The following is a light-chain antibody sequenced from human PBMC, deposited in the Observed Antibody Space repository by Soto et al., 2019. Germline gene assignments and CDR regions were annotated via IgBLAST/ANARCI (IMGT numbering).Light chain of an antibody. CDR2: AAS. CDR3: QQLNSYPIT. Sequence: DIQMTQSPSSLSASVGYRVTITCRASQSISSYLNWYQQKPGKAPKLLIYAASSLQSGVPSRFSGSGSGTEFTLTISSLQPDDFATYYCQQLNSYPITFGQGTRLEIK. J-gene: IGKJ5*01. V-gene: IGKV1-39*01. CDR1: QSISSY.